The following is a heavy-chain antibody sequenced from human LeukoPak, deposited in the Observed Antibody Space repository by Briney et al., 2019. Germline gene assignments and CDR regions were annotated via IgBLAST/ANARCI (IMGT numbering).Heavy chain of an antibody. CDR2: INPNSGGT. D-gene: IGHD6-19*01. CDR3: ARVPLVGWQWQHDY. V-gene: IGHV1-2*02. J-gene: IGHJ4*02. CDR1: GYTFTSYD. Sequence: ASVKVSCKASGYTFTSYDINWVRQATGQGLEWMGWINPNSGGTNYAQKFQGRVTMTRDTSISTAYMELSRLRSDDTAVYYCARVPLVGWQWQHDYWGQGTLVTVSS.